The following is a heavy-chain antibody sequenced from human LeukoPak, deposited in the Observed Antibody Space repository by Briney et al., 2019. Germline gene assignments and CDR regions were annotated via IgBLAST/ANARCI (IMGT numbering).Heavy chain of an antibody. CDR1: GGSISSGGYY. J-gene: IGHJ4*02. CDR3: VRGSTGDKSNN. Sequence: KTSETLSLTCTVSGGSISSGGYYWSWIRQLPGKGLEWIGYIYYSGTTSYNPSLKSRLTISLDTSENQFSLKLSSVTAADTAVYYCVRGSTGDKSNNWGQGTLVTVSS. CDR2: IYYSGTT. V-gene: IGHV4-31*03. D-gene: IGHD7-27*01.